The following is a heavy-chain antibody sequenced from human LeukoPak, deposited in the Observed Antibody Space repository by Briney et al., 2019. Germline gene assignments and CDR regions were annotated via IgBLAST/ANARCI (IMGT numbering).Heavy chain of an antibody. D-gene: IGHD6-19*01. V-gene: IGHV1-8*01. J-gene: IGHJ6*03. CDR1: GYTFTSYD. CDR3: ARESSCWYIGLDGYYYYMDV. CDR2: MNPNSGNT. Sequence: ASVKVSCKASGYTFTSYDINWVRQATGQGLEWMGWMNPNSGNTGYAQKFQGRVTMTRNTSISTAYMELSSLRSEDTAVYYCARESSCWYIGLDGYYYYMDVWGKGTTVTVSS.